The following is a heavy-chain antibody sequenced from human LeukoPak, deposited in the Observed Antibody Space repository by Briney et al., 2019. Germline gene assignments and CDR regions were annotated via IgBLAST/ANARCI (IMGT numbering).Heavy chain of an antibody. CDR3: ARGRSGWYMDV. CDR2: IYYSGST. Sequence: PSETLSLTCTVSGGSISSYYWSWIRQPPGKGLEWIGYIYYSGSTNYNPSLKSRVTISVDTSKNQFSLKLSSVTAADTAVYYCARGRSGWYMDVWGKGTTVTISS. V-gene: IGHV4-59*01. CDR1: GGSISSYY. J-gene: IGHJ6*03. D-gene: IGHD6-19*01.